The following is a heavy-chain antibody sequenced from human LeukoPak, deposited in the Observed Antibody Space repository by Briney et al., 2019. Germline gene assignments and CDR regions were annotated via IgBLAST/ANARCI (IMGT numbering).Heavy chain of an antibody. D-gene: IGHD2-21*02. Sequence: SGPTLFKPTQTLTLTCTFSGFSLSTSGVGVGWIRQPPGKALEWLALIYWDDDKRYIPSLKSRLTITKDTSKNQVVLTMTNMDPVDTATYYCAHTTNEPAYCGGDCYFNNWFDPWGQGTLVTVSS. CDR1: GFSLSTSGVG. J-gene: IGHJ5*02. CDR2: IYWDDDK. CDR3: AHTTNEPAYCGGDCYFNNWFDP. V-gene: IGHV2-5*02.